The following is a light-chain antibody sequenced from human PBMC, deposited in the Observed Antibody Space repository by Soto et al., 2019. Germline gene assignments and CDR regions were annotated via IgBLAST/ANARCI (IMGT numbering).Light chain of an antibody. CDR1: SSDVGGYNY. V-gene: IGLV2-14*01. CDR3: SSYTSSSTPVV. CDR2: DVS. Sequence: QSALTQPASVSGSPGQSITISCTGTSSDVGGYNYVSWYQQHPGKAPKLMIYDVSNRPSGVSNRFSGSKSGNTASLTISGLQADDEDDYYCSSYTSSSTPVVFGGGTKVTVL. J-gene: IGLJ2*01.